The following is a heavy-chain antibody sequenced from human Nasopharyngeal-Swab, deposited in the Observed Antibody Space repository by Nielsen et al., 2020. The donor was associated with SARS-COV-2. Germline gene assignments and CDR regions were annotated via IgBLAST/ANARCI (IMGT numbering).Heavy chain of an antibody. D-gene: IGHD6-19*01. CDR2: ISGDGSST. V-gene: IGHV3-74*01. CDR1: GFTFSSFW. CDR3: ARGSGPHGSWDY. Sequence: GESLKISCAASGFTFSSFWMHWVRQVPGKGLVWISRISGDGSSTSYADSVKGRLTISRDNAKNTLYLQINTLTGEDTAVYYCARGSGPHGSWDYWGQGTLVTVSS. J-gene: IGHJ4*02.